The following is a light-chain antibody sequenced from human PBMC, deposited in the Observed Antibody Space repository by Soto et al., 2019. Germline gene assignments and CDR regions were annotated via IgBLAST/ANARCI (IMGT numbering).Light chain of an antibody. CDR2: WAS. CDR1: QRVLYSSNNKNY. Sequence: DIVMTQSPDSPAVSLGERATINCKSSQRVLYSSNNKNYLAWYQQKPGQPPKLLIYWASTRESGVPDRFSGSGSGTDFTLTISSLQAEDVAVYYCQQYYSTPQTFGQGTRLEIK. CDR3: QQYYSTPQT. V-gene: IGKV4-1*01. J-gene: IGKJ5*01.